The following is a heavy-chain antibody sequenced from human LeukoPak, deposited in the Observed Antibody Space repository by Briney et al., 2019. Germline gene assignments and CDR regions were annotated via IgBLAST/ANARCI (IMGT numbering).Heavy chain of an antibody. J-gene: IGHJ6*03. CDR2: ISYDGSNK. V-gene: IGHV3-30*03. CDR3: ARDKRGPRTFHYYYYMDV. D-gene: IGHD3-16*01. CDR1: GFTFSSYG. Sequence: GGSLRLSCAASGFTFSSYGKHWVRQAPGKGLEWVAVISYDGSNKYYADSVKGRFTISRDNSKNTLYLQMNSLRAEDTAVYYCARDKRGPRTFHYYYYMDVWGKGTTVTVSS.